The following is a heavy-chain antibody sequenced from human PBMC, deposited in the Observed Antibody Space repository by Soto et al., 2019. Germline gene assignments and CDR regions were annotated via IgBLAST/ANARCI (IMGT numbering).Heavy chain of an antibody. CDR2: VDPTGSYS. CDR3: ERHHTQLGGGNDY. J-gene: IGHJ4*01. V-gene: IGHV5-10-1*01. Sequence: GESLKISCKGSGYSFTNYWITWVRQMPGKGLEWLGRVDPTGSYSNYSPSFQGHVTISADKSISTAYLQWSSLKASDTAMYYCERHHTQLGGGNDYWGHGNLVTVSS. CDR1: GYSFTNYW. D-gene: IGHD3-3*02.